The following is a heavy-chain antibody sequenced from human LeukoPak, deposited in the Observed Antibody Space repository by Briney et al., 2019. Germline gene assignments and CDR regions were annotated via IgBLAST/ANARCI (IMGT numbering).Heavy chain of an antibody. CDR1: GGSISSGSYY. Sequence: SETLSLTCTVSGGSISSGSYYWSWIRQPAGKGLEWIGRIYTSGSTNYNPSLKSRVTISVDTSKNQFSLKLSSVTAADTAVYYCARVRRSGYFDYWGQGTLVTVSS. D-gene: IGHD2-8*02. V-gene: IGHV4-61*02. J-gene: IGHJ4*02. CDR2: IYTSGST. CDR3: ARVRRSGYFDY.